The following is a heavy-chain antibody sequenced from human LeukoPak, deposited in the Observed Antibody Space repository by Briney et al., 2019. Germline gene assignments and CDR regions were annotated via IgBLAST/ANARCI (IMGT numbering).Heavy chain of an antibody. V-gene: IGHV3-30*03. CDR3: AGVSESGWYYFDY. CDR1: GFTFSIYA. CDR2: ISYDGSYK. D-gene: IGHD6-19*01. Sequence: GGSLRLSCAASGFTFSIYAMHWLRQAPGKGLEWVAVISYDGSYKYYADSVKGRFSISRDNSKKTLYLQMSSLRDEDTAVYYCAGVSESGWYYFDYWGQGTLVTVSS. J-gene: IGHJ4*02.